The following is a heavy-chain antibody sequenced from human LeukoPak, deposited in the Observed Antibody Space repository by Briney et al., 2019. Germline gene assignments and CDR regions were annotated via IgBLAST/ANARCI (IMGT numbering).Heavy chain of an antibody. CDR2: IKQDGSEK. Sequence: GGSLRLSCAASGFTFSSYWMSWVRQAPGKGLEWVANIKQDGSEKYYVDSVKGRFTISRDNVKNSLYLQMNSLRAEDTAVYYCASSRYGDFGDYWGRGTLVTVSS. D-gene: IGHD4-17*01. J-gene: IGHJ4*02. CDR1: GFTFSSYW. V-gene: IGHV3-7*01. CDR3: ASSRYGDFGDY.